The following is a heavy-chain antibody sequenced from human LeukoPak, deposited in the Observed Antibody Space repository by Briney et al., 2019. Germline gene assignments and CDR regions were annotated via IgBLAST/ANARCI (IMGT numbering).Heavy chain of an antibody. J-gene: IGHJ5*02. CDR2: IYPGDSDT. V-gene: IGHV5-51*01. CDR3: ARRYDGDYGNWFDP. D-gene: IGHD4-17*01. CDR1: GYSFTSYW. Sequence: RGESLKISCKGSGYSFTSYWSGWVRQLPGKGLEGMGIIYPGDSDTRYSPSFQGQVTISADKSISTAYLQWSSLKASDTAMYYCARRYDGDYGNWFDPWGQGTLVTVSS.